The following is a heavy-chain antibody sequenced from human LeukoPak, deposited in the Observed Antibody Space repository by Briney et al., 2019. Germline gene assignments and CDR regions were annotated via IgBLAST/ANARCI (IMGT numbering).Heavy chain of an antibody. D-gene: IGHD2-2*02. CDR1: GYTFTGYY. J-gene: IGHJ3*02. CDR3: ARAGGEAAAAIDAFDI. Sequence: ASVKVSCKASGYTFTGYYIHWVRQAPGQGLEWMGVINPGGGRTSYAQKFQGRVTMTRDMSTSTVYMELSSLKSEDTAVYYCARAGGEAAAAIDAFDIWGQGTMVTVSS. CDR2: INPGGGRT. V-gene: IGHV1-46*01.